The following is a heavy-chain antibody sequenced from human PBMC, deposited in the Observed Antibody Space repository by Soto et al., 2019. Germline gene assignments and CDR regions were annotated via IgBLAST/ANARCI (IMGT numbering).Heavy chain of an antibody. CDR1: GGSFSGYY. D-gene: IGHD2-8*02. CDR3: ARDKITGLFDY. J-gene: IGHJ4*02. CDR2: INNSGST. Sequence: QVQLQQWGAGLLKPSETLSLTCAVYGGSFSGYYWTWIRQPPGTGLEWIGEINNSGSTNYNPSLKSLITISVDTYNNQFSLKRTSVTAADTAEYYCARDKITGLFDYWGQGTLVTVSS. V-gene: IGHV4-34*01.